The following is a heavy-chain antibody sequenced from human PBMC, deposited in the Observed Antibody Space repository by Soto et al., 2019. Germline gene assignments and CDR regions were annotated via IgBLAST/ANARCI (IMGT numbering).Heavy chain of an antibody. Sequence: QVHLVQSGAEAKKPGASVKVSCKGSGYAFTTYGITWVRQAPGQGLEGMGWISAHNGNTNYAQKLQGRVTVTRDTSTSTAYMELRSLRSDDTAVYYCARGRYGDYWGQGALVTVSS. CDR2: ISAHNGNT. V-gene: IGHV1-18*01. D-gene: IGHD1-1*01. J-gene: IGHJ4*02. CDR1: GYAFTTYG. CDR3: ARGRYGDY.